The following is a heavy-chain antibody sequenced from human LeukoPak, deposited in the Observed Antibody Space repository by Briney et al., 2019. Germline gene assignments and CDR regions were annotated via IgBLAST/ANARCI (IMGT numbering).Heavy chain of an antibody. V-gene: IGHV3-21*01. Sequence: GGSLGLSCIASGFDFNNYNLNWVRQAQGKGLEWVASMSTTGKYIYYADSVKGRFTISRDNAKNSQFLQMDSMRVEDTAVYYCARVAMTSGGDRGYFYFYYMDVWGKGTMVTVSS. CDR1: GFDFNNYN. CDR3: ARVAMTSGGDRGYFYFYYMDV. J-gene: IGHJ6*03. D-gene: IGHD3-10*01. CDR2: MSTTGKYI.